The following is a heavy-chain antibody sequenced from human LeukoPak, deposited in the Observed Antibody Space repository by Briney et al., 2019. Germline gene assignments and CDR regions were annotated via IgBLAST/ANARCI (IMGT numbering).Heavy chain of an antibody. CDR3: AKGRVAYYDSSDAFDI. D-gene: IGHD3-22*01. J-gene: IGHJ3*02. CDR1: GFTFSSYG. V-gene: IGHV3-30*18. CDR2: ISYDGSNK. Sequence: GGSLRLSCAASGFTFSSYGMHWVRQAPGKGLEWVAVISYDGSNKYYADSVKGRFTISRDNSKNTLYLQMNSLRAEDTAVYYCAKGRVAYYDSSDAFDIWGQGTMVTVSS.